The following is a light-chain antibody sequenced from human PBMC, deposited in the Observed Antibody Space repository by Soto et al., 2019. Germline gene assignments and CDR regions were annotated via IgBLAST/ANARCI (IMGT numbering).Light chain of an antibody. CDR3: QQYNTWRSIT. CDR2: DTS. Sequence: EIVLTQSPGTLSLSPGERATLSCRASQSVSNKLAWYQHKPGQAPRVLIYDTSTRAAGIPARFSGSGSGTDFTLTISSLQSEDFAVYYCQQYNTWRSITFGQGTRLEIK. CDR1: QSVSNK. V-gene: IGKV3-15*01. J-gene: IGKJ5*01.